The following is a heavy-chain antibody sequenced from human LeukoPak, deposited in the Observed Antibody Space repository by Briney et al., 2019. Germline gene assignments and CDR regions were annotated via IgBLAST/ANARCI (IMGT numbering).Heavy chain of an antibody. CDR2: IYTSGST. D-gene: IGHD4-17*01. CDR3: ARDNYGDHPYYYYYGMDV. V-gene: IGHV4-4*07. Sequence: SETLSLTCTVSGGSISSYYWSWIRQPAGKGLEWIARIYTSGSTNYNPSLKSRVTMSVDTSKNQFSLKLSSVTAADTAVYYCARDNYGDHPYYYYYGMDVWGQGTTVTVSS. J-gene: IGHJ6*02. CDR1: GGSISSYY.